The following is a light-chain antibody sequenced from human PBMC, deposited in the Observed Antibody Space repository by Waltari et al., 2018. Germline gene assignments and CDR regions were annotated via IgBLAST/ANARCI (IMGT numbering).Light chain of an antibody. J-gene: IGLJ3*02. CDR1: DIGIKS. V-gene: IGLV3-21*04. CDR3: QVWDNSSDQWV. CDR2: VDS. Sequence: SYVLTQPPAVSVAPGKTATIICGGNDIGIKSVHWYQQKPGQAPMLVSHVDSDRPSGIPERYFGSNAENTATLTISGVDAGDDADYYGQVWDNSSDQWVFGGGTKLTVL.